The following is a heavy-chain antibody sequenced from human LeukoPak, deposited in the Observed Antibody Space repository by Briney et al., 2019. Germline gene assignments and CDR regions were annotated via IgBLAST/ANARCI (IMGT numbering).Heavy chain of an antibody. CDR2: ISYDGSNK. Sequence: GGSLRLSCAASGFTFSSYAMHWVRQAPGKGLEWVAVISYDGSNKYYADSVKGRFTISRDNSKNTLYLQMNSLRAEDTAVYYCARVSGLDAFDIWGQGTMVTVSS. J-gene: IGHJ3*02. CDR3: ARVSGLDAFDI. CDR1: GFTFSSYA. V-gene: IGHV3-30-3*01.